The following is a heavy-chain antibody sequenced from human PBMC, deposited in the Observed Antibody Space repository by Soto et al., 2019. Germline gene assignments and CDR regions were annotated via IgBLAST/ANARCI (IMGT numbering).Heavy chain of an antibody. CDR2: IYSGGAT. Sequence: GGSLRLSCAASGFSVSSSHMIWVRQAPGEGLEWVSVIYSGGATYYAVSVKGRFTISRDRSKNTVYLQMDGLRTEDTAVYHCAKLGPYGSESYSFRYNWIDPWGQGTLVTVSS. D-gene: IGHD3-10*01. J-gene: IGHJ5*02. V-gene: IGHV3-53*01. CDR1: GFSVSSSH. CDR3: AKLGPYGSESYSFRYNWIDP.